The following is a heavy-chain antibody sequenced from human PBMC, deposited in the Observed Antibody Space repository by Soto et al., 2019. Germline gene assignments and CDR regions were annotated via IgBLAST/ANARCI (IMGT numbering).Heavy chain of an antibody. J-gene: IGHJ4*02. CDR2: VNTDSGNP. D-gene: IGHD2-21*02. CDR3: ARKKCIGACYYFVS. Sequence: AVKVCCKISGYTFNTYGINWVRQAPGQGLEWMGWVNTDSGNPNYAQKFQGRVTLTRDTSTGTVYMEMRSLTSDDTAVYFCARKKCIGACYYFVSWGQAPPVSV. V-gene: IGHV1-18*01. CDR1: GYTFNTYG.